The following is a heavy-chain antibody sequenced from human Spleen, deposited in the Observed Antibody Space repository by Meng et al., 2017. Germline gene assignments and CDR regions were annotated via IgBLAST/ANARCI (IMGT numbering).Heavy chain of an antibody. D-gene: IGHD3/OR15-3a*01. CDR1: GGSISSHDYY. V-gene: IGHV4-39*07. CDR3: ARAVLLDYYFDL. CDR2: VYYSGST. J-gene: IGHJ2*01. Sequence: QVQLQESGPGLVKPSDTLPLTCSVSGGSISSHDYYWGWIRQSPGEGLEWIGSVYYSGSTYFNPSLKSRITVSLDTSTNQFSLRLTSVTAADTGLYFCARAVLLDYYFDLWGRGTLVTVSS.